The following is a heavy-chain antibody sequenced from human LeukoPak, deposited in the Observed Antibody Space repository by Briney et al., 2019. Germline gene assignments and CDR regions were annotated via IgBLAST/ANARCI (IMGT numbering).Heavy chain of an antibody. V-gene: IGHV3-21*05. CDR2: ISGVSTYI. J-gene: IGHJ4*02. CDR3: AKGSNDFDY. CDR1: GLTFSFYS. Sequence: PGGSQRLSCVPSGLTFSFYSMNWARHPPGKGLEWVSCISGVSTYIYSADSVKGRFTISRDNAKNSLYLQMNSLRAEDTAVYYCAKGSNDFDYWGQGTLVTVSS. D-gene: IGHD4-11*01.